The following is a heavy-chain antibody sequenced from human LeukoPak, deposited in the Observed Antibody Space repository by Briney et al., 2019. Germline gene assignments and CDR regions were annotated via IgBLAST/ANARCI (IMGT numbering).Heavy chain of an antibody. CDR2: MNPNSGNT. J-gene: IGHJ4*02. CDR3: ARGYGDYMGY. Sequence: ASVKVSCKASGYTFTSYDINWVRQATGQGLEWMGWMNPNSGNTGYAQKLQGRVTMTTDTSTSTACMELRSLRSDDTAVYYCARGYGDYMGYWGQGTLVTVSS. CDR1: GYTFTSYD. D-gene: IGHD4-17*01. V-gene: IGHV1-8*02.